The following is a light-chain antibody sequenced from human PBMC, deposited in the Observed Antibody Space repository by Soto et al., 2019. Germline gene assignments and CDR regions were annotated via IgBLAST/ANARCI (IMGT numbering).Light chain of an antibody. J-gene: IGKJ1*01. V-gene: IGKV3-20*01. Sequence: IVMTQSPATLSVFPGERPSISSMASQSLTNNYFAWYQQKPGRALRLLIDGESTRATGIPDRFSGSGSGTDFTLTISRLEPEDVEVYYCQQYEDVVTFGQGTQVDIK. CDR3: QQYEDVVT. CDR2: GES. CDR1: QSLTNNY.